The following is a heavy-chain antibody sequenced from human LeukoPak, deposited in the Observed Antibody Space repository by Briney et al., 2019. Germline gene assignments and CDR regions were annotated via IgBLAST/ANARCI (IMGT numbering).Heavy chain of an antibody. CDR1: GGSISSGSYY. D-gene: IGHD6-19*01. J-gene: IGHJ4*02. CDR2: IYTSGST. CDR3: ARALAYSSGWYKVY. V-gene: IGHV4-61*02. Sequence: MSSETLSLTCTVSGGSISSGSYYWSWIRQPAGKGLEWIGRIYTSGSTNYNPSLKSRVTISVDTSKNQFSLKLSFVTAADTAVYYCARALAYSSGWYKVYWGQGTLVTVSS.